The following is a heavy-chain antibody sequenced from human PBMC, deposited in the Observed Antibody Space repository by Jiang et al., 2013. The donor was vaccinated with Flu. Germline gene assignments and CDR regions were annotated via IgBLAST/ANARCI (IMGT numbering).Heavy chain of an antibody. Sequence: SGAEVKKPGASMKVSCKASGYTFSSYDINWVRQATGQGLEWMGWMNPNSGNAHYAQKFQGRITMTRSTSISTAYMELSSLRSEDTAVYYCARGQVAAMGDCYYYGMDVWGQGTTVTVSS. CDR3: ARGQVAAMGDCYYYGMDV. D-gene: IGHD5-18*01. V-gene: IGHV1-8*01. J-gene: IGHJ6*02. CDR2: MNPNSGNA. CDR1: GYTFSSYD.